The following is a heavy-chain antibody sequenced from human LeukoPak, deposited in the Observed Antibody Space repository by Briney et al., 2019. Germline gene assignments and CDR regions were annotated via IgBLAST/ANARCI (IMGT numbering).Heavy chain of an antibody. Sequence: SVKVSCKASGGTFSSYAISWVRQAPGQGLEWMGGIIPIFGTANYAQKFQGRVTITADESTSTAYMELSSLRSEDTAVYYCARSIGYCSGGSCYWGIFDYWGQGTLVTVSS. D-gene: IGHD2-15*01. CDR1: GGTFSSYA. V-gene: IGHV1-69*13. CDR2: IIPIFGTA. J-gene: IGHJ4*02. CDR3: ARSIGYCSGGSCYWGIFDY.